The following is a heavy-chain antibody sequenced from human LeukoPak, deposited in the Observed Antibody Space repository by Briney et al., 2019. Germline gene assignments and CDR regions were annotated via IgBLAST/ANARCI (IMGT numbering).Heavy chain of an antibody. Sequence: MTSETLSLTCTVSGGSISGYSWSWIRQPAGKGLEWIGRMYTSGSTNYNPSLKSRVTMSVDTSKNHFSLKLISVTAADTAVYYCADFDFDYWGQGTLVTVSS. J-gene: IGHJ4*02. V-gene: IGHV4-4*07. CDR2: MYTSGST. CDR1: GGSISGYS. CDR3: ADFDFDY.